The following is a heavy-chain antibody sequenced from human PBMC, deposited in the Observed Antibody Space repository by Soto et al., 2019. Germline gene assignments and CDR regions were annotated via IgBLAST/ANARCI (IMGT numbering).Heavy chain of an antibody. CDR3: AKRLLYSSGWGDGYFDL. D-gene: IGHD6-19*01. CDR1: GFTFSSYA. CDR2: ISGSGGST. Sequence: EVQLLESGGGLVQPGGSLRLSCAASGFTFSSYAMSWVRQAPGKGLEWVSAISGSGGSTYYADSVKGRFTISRDNSKNTLYLQMNSVRAEDTAVYYCAKRLLYSSGWGDGYFDLWGRGTLVTFSS. J-gene: IGHJ2*01. V-gene: IGHV3-23*01.